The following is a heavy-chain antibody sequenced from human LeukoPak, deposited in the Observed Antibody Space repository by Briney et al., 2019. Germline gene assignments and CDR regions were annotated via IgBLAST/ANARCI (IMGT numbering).Heavy chain of an antibody. CDR1: GFTFSSYA. CDR2: ISGRGGSI. CDR3: AKDLIRASGYFEGYCTNDVCLQPYYYYYYMDV. V-gene: IGHV3-23*01. Sequence: GGSVRLSCAASGFTFSSYAMSWVRQAPGKGLEWVSAISGRGGSIHYADSVKGRLTISRDNSKNTLYLQMNSLRAEDTAVYYCAKDLIRASGYFEGYCTNDVCLQPYYYYYYMDVWGKGTTVTVSS. J-gene: IGHJ6*03. D-gene: IGHD2-8*01.